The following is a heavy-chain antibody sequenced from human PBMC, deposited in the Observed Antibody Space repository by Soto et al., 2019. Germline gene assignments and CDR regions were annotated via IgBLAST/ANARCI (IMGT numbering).Heavy chain of an antibody. V-gene: IGHV3-23*01. CDR3: AKDPIVGVPARLFDY. D-gene: IGHD3-22*01. J-gene: IGHJ4*02. CDR2: ISGSGGST. CDR1: GFTFSSYA. Sequence: EVQLLESGGGLVQPGGSLRLSCAASGFTFSSYAMSWVRQAPGKGLEWVSAISGSGGSTYYADSVKGRFTISRDNSKTTQYLQMNSMRAEDATVYYGAKDPIVGVPARLFDYWGQGTLVTVSS.